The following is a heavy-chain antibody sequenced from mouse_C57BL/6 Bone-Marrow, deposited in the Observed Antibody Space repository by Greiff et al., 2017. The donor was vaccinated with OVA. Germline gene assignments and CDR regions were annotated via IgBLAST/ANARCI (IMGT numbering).Heavy chain of an antibody. Sequence: VKLVESGPGLVAPSQSLSITCTVSGFSLTSYAISWVRQPPGKGLEWLGVIWTGGGTNYNSALKSRLSISKDNSKSQVFLKMNSLQTDDTARYYCARNSQLRPYWYFDVWGTGTTVTVSS. V-gene: IGHV2-9-1*01. J-gene: IGHJ1*03. CDR1: GFSLTSYA. D-gene: IGHD1-1*01. CDR2: IWTGGGT. CDR3: ARNSQLRPYWYFDV.